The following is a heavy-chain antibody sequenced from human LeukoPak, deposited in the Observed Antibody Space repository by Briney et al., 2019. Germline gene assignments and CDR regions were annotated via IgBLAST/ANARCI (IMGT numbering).Heavy chain of an antibody. CDR3: ARGYCSSTSCFIDY. D-gene: IGHD2-2*01. J-gene: IGHJ4*02. Sequence: PGGSLRLSCAASGFTFSYYAMHWVRQAPGKGLEWVSSISSSSSYIYYADSVKGRFTISRDNAKNSLYLQMNSLRAEDTAVYYCARGYCSSTSCFIDYWGQGTLVTVSS. CDR1: GFTFSYYA. CDR2: ISSSSSYI. V-gene: IGHV3-21*01.